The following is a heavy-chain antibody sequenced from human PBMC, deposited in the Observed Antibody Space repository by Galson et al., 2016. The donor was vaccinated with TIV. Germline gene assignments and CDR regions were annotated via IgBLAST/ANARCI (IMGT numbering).Heavy chain of an antibody. J-gene: IGHJ4*02. CDR1: GFTFDSYT. Sequence: SLRLSCAASGFTFDSYTFHWVRQTPGKGLEWVAIISLDGNNKDFADSVQGRFTISRDSSKNTVFLQMNSLRLEDTAVYYCTRDGRGNWKYVDYFDYWGQGTLVTVSS. V-gene: IGHV3-30-3*01. CDR2: ISLDGNNK. D-gene: IGHD1-7*01. CDR3: TRDGRGNWKYVDYFDY.